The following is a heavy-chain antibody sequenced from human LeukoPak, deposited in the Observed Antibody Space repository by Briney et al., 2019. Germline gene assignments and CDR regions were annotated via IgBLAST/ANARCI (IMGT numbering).Heavy chain of an antibody. D-gene: IGHD2-2*01. Sequence: ASVKVSCKASVYTFTSYDSNWVRQATGQGLEWMGWMNPNSCNTGYAQKFQGRVTMTRNTSISTAYMELSSLRSEDTAVYSCAKLKDIVVVPDDAFDIWGQGTMVTVSS. CDR3: AKLKDIVVVPDDAFDI. CDR2: MNPNSCNT. CDR1: VYTFTSYD. V-gene: IGHV1-8*01. J-gene: IGHJ3*02.